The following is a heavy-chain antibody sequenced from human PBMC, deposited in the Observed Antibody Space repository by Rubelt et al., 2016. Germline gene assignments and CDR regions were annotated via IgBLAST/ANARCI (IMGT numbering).Heavy chain of an antibody. CDR2: INHSGST. D-gene: IGHD6-13*01. J-gene: IGHJ6*02. Sequence: QVQLQQWGAGLLKPSETLSLTCAVYGGSFSGYYWSWIRPPPGKGLEWIGEINHSGSTNYNPSLKSRVTISVDTSKNQFSLKLSSETAADTAVYYCARGRRGSSSWLGRDYYGMDVWGQGTTVTVSS. CDR1: GGSFSGYY. V-gene: IGHV4-34*01. CDR3: ARGRRGSSSWLGRDYYGMDV.